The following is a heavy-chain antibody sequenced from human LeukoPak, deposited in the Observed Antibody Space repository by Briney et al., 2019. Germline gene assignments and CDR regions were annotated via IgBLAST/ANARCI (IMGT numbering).Heavy chain of an antibody. J-gene: IGHJ4*02. CDR3: ARHGRYSGSYFPLSRLYYFDY. D-gene: IGHD1-26*01. Sequence: SETLSLTCTVSGGSINNYYWSWIRQPAGKGLEWIGLIYSSGSTSYNPSLKSRVTMSVDTSKKQFSLRLSSVTAADTAVYYCARHGRYSGSYFPLSRLYYFDYWGQGTLVTVSS. CDR2: IYSSGST. CDR1: GGSINNYY. V-gene: IGHV4-4*07.